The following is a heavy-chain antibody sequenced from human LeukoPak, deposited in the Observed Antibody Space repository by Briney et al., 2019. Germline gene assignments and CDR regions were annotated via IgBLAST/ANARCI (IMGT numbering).Heavy chain of an antibody. Sequence: PWGSLRLSCAASGLTFGDYHMSWIRQAPGKGLEWVSHISDNGRTKYYANSVQGRFTVSGDNAKNSLYLQMNSLRADDTAVYYCARDKQWELLLYYFDYWGQGTLVTVSS. J-gene: IGHJ4*02. CDR3: ARDKQWELLLYYFDY. D-gene: IGHD1-26*01. V-gene: IGHV3-11*01. CDR1: GLTFGDYH. CDR2: ISDNGRTK.